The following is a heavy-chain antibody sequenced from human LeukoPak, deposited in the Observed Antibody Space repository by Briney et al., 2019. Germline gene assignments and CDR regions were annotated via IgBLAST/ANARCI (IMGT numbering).Heavy chain of an antibody. CDR1: GYSFTSYW. J-gene: IGHJ5*02. Sequence: GESLKISCKGSGYSFTSYWIGWVRQMPGKGLELMGTIYPGDSDTRYRPSFQGQVTISADKSINTAYLQWNSLKASDTAIYYCVRRDITSRYVVWFDPWGQGTPVTVSS. CDR2: IYPGDSDT. CDR3: VRRDITSRYVVWFDP. V-gene: IGHV5-51*01. D-gene: IGHD2-2*01.